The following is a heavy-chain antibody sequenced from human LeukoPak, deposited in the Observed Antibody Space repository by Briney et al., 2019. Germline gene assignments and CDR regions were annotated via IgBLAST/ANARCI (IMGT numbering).Heavy chain of an antibody. D-gene: IGHD1-26*01. CDR1: GGSFSGYY. V-gene: IGHV4-34*01. CDR3: ARLGGFGGSYYYNY. Sequence: SETLSLTCAVYGGSFSGYYWSWIRQPPGKGLEWVGEINHSGSTNYNPSLKRRVTISGDTSESEFSLTLIYVTAADTAVYYCARLGGFGGSYYYNYWGQGTLVTVSS. J-gene: IGHJ4*02. CDR2: INHSGST.